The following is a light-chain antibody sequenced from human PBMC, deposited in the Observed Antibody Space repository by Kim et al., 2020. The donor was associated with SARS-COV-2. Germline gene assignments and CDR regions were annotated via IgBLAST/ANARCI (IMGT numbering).Light chain of an antibody. Sequence: GQSITISCTGTSSDVGGYAYVAWYQQHPGKAPRLMIYNVSHRTAGVSNRFSGSKSGNTASLTISGLQADDEADYYCSSYTDRFTYVFGTGTKVTVL. CDR3: SSYTDRFTYV. V-gene: IGLV2-14*03. CDR1: SSDVGGYAY. J-gene: IGLJ1*01. CDR2: NVS.